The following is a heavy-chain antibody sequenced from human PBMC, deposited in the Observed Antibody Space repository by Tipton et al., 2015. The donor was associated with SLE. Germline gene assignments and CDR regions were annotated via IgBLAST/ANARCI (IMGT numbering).Heavy chain of an antibody. D-gene: IGHD2-8*02. CDR2: ISSDGTKK. J-gene: IGHJ6*03. CDR1: GFIFFNYP. CDR3: ARGNVLVVSGTVYDYYYMDV. V-gene: IGHV3-30*04. Sequence: SLRLSCGTSGFIFFNYPLVWVRQAPGKGLEWVAVISSDGTKKSYGDPVKGRFTISRDSSKKAAYLEMDSLTHEDTAVYYCARGNVLVVSGTVYDYYYMDVWGKGTAVTVSS.